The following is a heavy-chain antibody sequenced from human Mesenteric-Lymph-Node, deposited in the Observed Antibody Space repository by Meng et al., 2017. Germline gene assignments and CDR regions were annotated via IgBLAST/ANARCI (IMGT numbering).Heavy chain of an antibody. CDR1: GYSISSGYY. Sequence: SETLSLTCAVSGYSISSGYYWGWIRQPPGKGLEWIGSIYHSGSTYYNPSLKSRVTISVDKSKNQYSLKLSSVAAADTAVYYCARAPSVKQYYFDYWGQGTLVTVSS. J-gene: IGHJ4*02. V-gene: IGHV4-38-2*01. CDR3: ARAPSVKQYYFDY. D-gene: IGHD4-17*01. CDR2: IYHSGST.